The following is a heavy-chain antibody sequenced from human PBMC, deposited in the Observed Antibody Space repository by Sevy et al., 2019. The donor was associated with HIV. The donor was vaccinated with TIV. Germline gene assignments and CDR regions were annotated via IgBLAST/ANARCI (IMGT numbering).Heavy chain of an antibody. J-gene: IGHJ4*02. D-gene: IGHD3-22*01. CDR3: AKDRYRKHYDSSGYYYYY. V-gene: IGHV3-30*18. CDR2: ISCDGSNK. CDR1: GFTFSSYG. Sequence: GGSLRLSCAASGFTFSSYGMHWVRQAPGKGLEWVAVISCDGSNKYYADSVKGRFTISRDNSKNTLYLQMNSLRAEDTAVYYCAKDRYRKHYDSSGYYYYYWGQGTLVTVSS.